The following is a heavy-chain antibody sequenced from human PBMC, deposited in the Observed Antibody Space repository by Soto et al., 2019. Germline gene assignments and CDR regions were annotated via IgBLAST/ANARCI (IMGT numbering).Heavy chain of an antibody. V-gene: IGHV1-2*02. D-gene: IGHD6-13*01. Sequence: ASVKVSCKASGYTFTGYYMHWLRQAPGQGLEWMGWINPNSGGTNYAQKFQGKVTMTRDTSISTAYMELSRLRSDDTAVYYCARRTKIAAAGYYYYGMDVWGQGTTVTVSS. CDR3: ARRTKIAAAGYYYYGMDV. J-gene: IGHJ6*02. CDR2: INPNSGGT. CDR1: GYTFTGYY.